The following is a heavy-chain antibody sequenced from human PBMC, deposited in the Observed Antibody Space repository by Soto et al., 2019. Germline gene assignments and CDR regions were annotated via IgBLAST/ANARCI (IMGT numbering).Heavy chain of an antibody. V-gene: IGHV3-30*03. J-gene: IGHJ4*02. CDR2: ISYDGSNK. CDR1: GFTFSSYG. Sequence: PGGSLRLSCAASGFTFSSYGMHWVRQAPGKGLEWVAVISYDGSNKYYADSVKGRFTISRDNSKNTLYLQMNSLRAEDTAVYYCAREAGNHYGSGSLFDYWGQGILVTVSS. CDR3: AREAGNHYGSGSLFDY. D-gene: IGHD3-10*01.